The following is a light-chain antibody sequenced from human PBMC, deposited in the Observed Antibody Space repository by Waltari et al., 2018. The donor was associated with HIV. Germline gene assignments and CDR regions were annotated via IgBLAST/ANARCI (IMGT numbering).Light chain of an antibody. CDR2: DPN. CDR1: NSDVGLYTY. CDR3: CSYAGSYTLI. V-gene: IGLV2-11*01. Sequence: QSALTQPRSVSGSPGQSVTISCTGTNSDVGLYTYVSWYQQHPGKVPKLLIYDPNDRPSGVPDRFSGSKSGTTASLTISGLQAEDEAFYYCCSYAGSYTLIFGGGTKLTVL. J-gene: IGLJ2*01.